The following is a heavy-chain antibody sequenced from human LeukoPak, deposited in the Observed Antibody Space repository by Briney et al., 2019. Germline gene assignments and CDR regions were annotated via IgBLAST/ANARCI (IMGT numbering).Heavy chain of an antibody. CDR1: GFTFGSYA. V-gene: IGHV3-30*04. CDR3: AREGDSLGAFDI. CDR2: ISYDGSNK. Sequence: GGSLRLSCAASGFTFGSYAMHWVRQAPGKGLEWVAVISYDGSNKYYADSVKGRFTISRDNSKNTLYLQMNSLRAEDTAVYYCAREGDSLGAFDIWGQGAMVTVSS. D-gene: IGHD3-10*01. J-gene: IGHJ3*02.